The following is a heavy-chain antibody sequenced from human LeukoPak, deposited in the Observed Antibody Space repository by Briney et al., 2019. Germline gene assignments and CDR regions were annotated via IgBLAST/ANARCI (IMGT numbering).Heavy chain of an antibody. V-gene: IGHV4-39*01. Sequence: PSETLSLXCTVSGGSISSSSYYWGWIRQPPGKGLEWIGSIYYSGITYYNPSLKSRVTISVDTSKNQFSLKLSSVTAADTAVYYCASGGNVRYYYYYMDVWGKGTTVTVSS. D-gene: IGHD4-23*01. CDR1: GGSISSSSYY. CDR3: ASGGNVRYYYYYMDV. CDR2: IYYSGIT. J-gene: IGHJ6*03.